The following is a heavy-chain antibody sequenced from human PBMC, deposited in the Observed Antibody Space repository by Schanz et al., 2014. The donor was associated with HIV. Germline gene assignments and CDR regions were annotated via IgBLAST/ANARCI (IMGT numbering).Heavy chain of an antibody. CDR2: IIPIFGTA. Sequence: QVQLVQSGPEVKKPGASVRVSCETSGGTFSTYAINWVRQAPGQGLEWVGGIIPIFGTANYAPKFQGRVTITADESTSTAFLDLSSLKSEDTAVYFCARDHRLYTNSPRVYTMDVWGQGTAVTVSS. CDR3: ARDHRLYTNSPRVYTMDV. V-gene: IGHV1-69*01. D-gene: IGHD2-2*02. J-gene: IGHJ6*02. CDR1: GGTFSTYA.